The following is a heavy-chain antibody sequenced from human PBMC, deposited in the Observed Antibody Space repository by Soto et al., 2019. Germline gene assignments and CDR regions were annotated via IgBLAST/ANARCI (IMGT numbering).Heavy chain of an antibody. CDR1: GGTFNTYA. CDR3: AREVQVHTPAFVY. J-gene: IGHJ4*02. CDR2: ISPMFGAA. V-gene: IGHV1-69*19. Sequence: QVQLVQSGAEMKKPGSSVKVSCQSSGGTFNTYAMNWVRQAPGQGPEWMGDISPMFGAANYAPKFQGRVTITADESTGTSYRQSSSLTSEDKALYFCAREVQVHTPAFVYWGQGTLVTVSS. D-gene: IGHD3-10*01.